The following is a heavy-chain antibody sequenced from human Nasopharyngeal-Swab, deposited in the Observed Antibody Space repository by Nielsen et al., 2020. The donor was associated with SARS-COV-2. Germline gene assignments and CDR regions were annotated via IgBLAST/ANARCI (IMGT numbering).Heavy chain of an antibody. CDR1: GGSISSGSIRSYY. D-gene: IGHD1-26*01. Sequence: SETLSLTCTVSGGSISSGSIRSYYWSWIRQPPGKGLEWIGYFSYTGITNYNPSLKSRVTISVDMSKNQFSLKLSSEAAADTAVYYCAREVVGGLVDSWGQGTLVTVSS. CDR3: AREVVGGLVDS. V-gene: IGHV4-61*01. CDR2: FSYTGIT. J-gene: IGHJ4*02.